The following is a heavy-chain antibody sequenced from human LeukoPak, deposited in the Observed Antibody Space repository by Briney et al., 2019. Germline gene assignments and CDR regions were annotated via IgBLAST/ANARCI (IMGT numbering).Heavy chain of an antibody. Sequence: NSSETLSLTCTVSGGSISSGSYYWSWIRQPAGKGLEWIGRIYTSGSTNYNPSLKSRVTISVDTSKNQFSLKLSSVTAADTAVYYCARAVPAANAPIKDAFDIWGQGTMVTVSS. D-gene: IGHD2-2*01. CDR1: GGSISSGSYY. J-gene: IGHJ3*02. CDR3: ARAVPAANAPIKDAFDI. V-gene: IGHV4-61*02. CDR2: IYTSGST.